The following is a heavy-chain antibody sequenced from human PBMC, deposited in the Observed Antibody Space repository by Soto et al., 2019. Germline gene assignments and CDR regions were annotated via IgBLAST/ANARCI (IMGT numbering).Heavy chain of an antibody. D-gene: IGHD3-22*01. V-gene: IGHV1-46*01. CDR3: ARDFVYYDSSGYYESAFDI. CDR2: INPSGGST. Sequence: ASVKVSCKASGYTFTSYYMHWVRQAPGQGLEWMGIINPSGGSTSYAQKFQGRVTMTRDTSTSTFYMELSSLSSEDTAVFYFARDFVYYDSSGYYESAFDIWGQGTMVTVSS. J-gene: IGHJ3*02. CDR1: GYTFTSYY.